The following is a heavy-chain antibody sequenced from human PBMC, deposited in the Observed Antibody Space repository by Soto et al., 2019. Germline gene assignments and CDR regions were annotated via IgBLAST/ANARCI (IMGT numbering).Heavy chain of an antibody. Sequence: ASVKVSCKASGGTFSSYAISWVRQAPGQGLEWMGGIIPIFGTANYAQKFQGRVTITADESTSTAYMELSSLRSEDTAVYYCARFGGSYYDYFDYWGQGTLVTVSS. CDR1: GGTFSSYA. D-gene: IGHD1-26*01. J-gene: IGHJ4*02. CDR3: ARFGGSYYDYFDY. V-gene: IGHV1-69*13. CDR2: IIPIFGTA.